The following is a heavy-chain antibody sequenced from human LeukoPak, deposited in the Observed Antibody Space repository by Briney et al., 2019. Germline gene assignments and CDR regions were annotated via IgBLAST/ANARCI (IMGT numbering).Heavy chain of an antibody. CDR2: IHRSGST. D-gene: IGHD1-14*01. J-gene: IGHJ4*02. CDR3: AREIVGGFNPGAY. CDR1: GGSISSYSYY. V-gene: IGHV4-39*06. Sequence: SETLSLTCTVSGGSISSYSYYWGWIRQPPGKGLEWIGEIHRSGSTNYNPSLQSRVTISIDRSKNQIALELSSVTAADTAVYYCAREIVGGFNPGAYWGQGTLVTVSS.